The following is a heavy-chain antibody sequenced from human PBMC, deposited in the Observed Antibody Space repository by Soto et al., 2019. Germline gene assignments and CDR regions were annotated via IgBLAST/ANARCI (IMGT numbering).Heavy chain of an antibody. Sequence: GGSLRLSCAASGFTFSSYAMHWVRQAPGKGLEWVAVISYDGSNKYYANSVKGRFTISRDNSKNTLYLQMGSLRAEDMAVYYCARDPDGSGYYYFDYWGQGTLVTVSS. CDR1: GFTFSSYA. CDR3: ARDPDGSGYYYFDY. J-gene: IGHJ4*02. D-gene: IGHD3-22*01. V-gene: IGHV3-30*14. CDR2: ISYDGSNK.